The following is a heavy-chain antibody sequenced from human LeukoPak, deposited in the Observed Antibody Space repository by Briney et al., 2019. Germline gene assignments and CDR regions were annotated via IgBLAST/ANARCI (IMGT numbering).Heavy chain of an antibody. V-gene: IGHV1-2*02. CDR3: ARYSGSYPHDAFEI. D-gene: IGHD1-26*01. CDR2: IKPNSGGT. CDR1: GYTFTGHS. J-gene: IGHJ3*02. Sequence: GASMKVSCKASGYTFTGHSMYWVRQAPGQGLEWMGWIKPNSGGTNYAQKFQGRVTMTRDTSISTAYMELSRLRSDDTAVYYCARYSGSYPHDAFEIWGQGTMVTVSS.